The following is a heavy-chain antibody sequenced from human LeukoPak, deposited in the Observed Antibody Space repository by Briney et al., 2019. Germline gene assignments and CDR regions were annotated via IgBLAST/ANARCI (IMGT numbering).Heavy chain of an antibody. CDR1: GGSISSGGYY. D-gene: IGHD3-10*01. V-gene: IGHV4-31*03. Sequence: PSQTLSLTCTVSGGSISSGGYYWSWIRQHPGKGLEWIGYIYYSGSTYYNPSLKSRVTISVDTSKNQFSLKLSSVTAADTAVYYCARDYCGSGSSGGFDYWGQGTLVTVSS. J-gene: IGHJ4*02. CDR3: ARDYCGSGSSGGFDY. CDR2: IYYSGST.